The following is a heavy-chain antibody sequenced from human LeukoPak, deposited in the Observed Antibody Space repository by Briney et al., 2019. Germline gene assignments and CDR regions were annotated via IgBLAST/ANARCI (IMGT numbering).Heavy chain of an antibody. CDR1: GGSISSSSYY. Sequence: SETLSLTCTVSGGSISSSSYYWGWIRQPPGKGLEWIGSIYYSGSTYYNPSLKSRVTISVDTSKNQFSLKLSSVTAADTAVYYCARVAYSNSPHFDYWGQGTLVTVSS. D-gene: IGHD6-6*01. J-gene: IGHJ4*02. CDR2: IYYSGST. CDR3: ARVAYSNSPHFDY. V-gene: IGHV4-39*07.